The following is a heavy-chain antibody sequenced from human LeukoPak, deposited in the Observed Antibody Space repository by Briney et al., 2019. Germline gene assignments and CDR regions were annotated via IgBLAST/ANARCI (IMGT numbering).Heavy chain of an antibody. J-gene: IGHJ2*01. CDR2: IYYSGST. CDR3: ARVGSGPTIFGVVIYWYFDL. V-gene: IGHV4-59*01. Sequence: SETLSLTCTVSGGSISSYYWSWIRQPPGKGLEWIGYIYYSGSTNYNPSLKSRVTISVDTSKNQFSLKLSSVTAADTAMYYCARVGSGPTIFGVVIYWYFDLWGRGTLVTVSS. CDR1: GGSISSYY. D-gene: IGHD3-3*01.